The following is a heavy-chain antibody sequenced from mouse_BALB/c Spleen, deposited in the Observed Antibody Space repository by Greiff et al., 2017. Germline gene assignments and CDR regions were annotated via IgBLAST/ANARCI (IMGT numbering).Heavy chain of an antibody. D-gene: IGHD1-1*01. Sequence: DVKLVESGGGLVKPGGSLKLSCAASGFTFSSYAMSWVRQTPEKRLEWVASISSGGRTYYPDSVKGRFTISRDNARNILYLQMSSLRSEDTAMYYCARGYYYGSSHAWFAYWGQGTLVTVSA. CDR2: ISSGGRT. V-gene: IGHV5-6-5*01. CDR3: ARGYYYGSSHAWFAY. CDR1: GFTFSSYA. J-gene: IGHJ3*01.